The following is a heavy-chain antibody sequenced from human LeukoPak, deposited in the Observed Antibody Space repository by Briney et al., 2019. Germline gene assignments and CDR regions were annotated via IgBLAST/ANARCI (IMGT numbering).Heavy chain of an antibody. CDR2: ISSSSSTI. CDR3: ARDHFGVVIIYYYYGMDV. Sequence: PGGSLRLSCAASGFTVSSNYMSWVRQAPGKGLEWVSYISSSSSTIYYADSVKGRFTISRDNAKNSLYLQMNSLRAEDTAVYYCARDHFGVVIIYYYYGMDVWGQGTTVTVSS. J-gene: IGHJ6*02. CDR1: GFTVSSNY. D-gene: IGHD3-3*01. V-gene: IGHV3-48*01.